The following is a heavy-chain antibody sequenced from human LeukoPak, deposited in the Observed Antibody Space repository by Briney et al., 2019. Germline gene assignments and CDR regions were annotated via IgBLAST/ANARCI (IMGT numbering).Heavy chain of an antibody. CDR2: IYHSGST. CDR1: GGSISSSNW. D-gene: IGHD2-8*01. CDR3: ARASVLMVYAVYFDY. Sequence: PSETLSLTCAVSGGSISSSNWWSWVRQPPGKGLEWIGEIYHSGSTNYNPSLKSRVTISVDKSKNQFSLKLSSVTAADTAVYYCARASVLMVYAVYFDYWGQGTLVTVSS. J-gene: IGHJ4*02. V-gene: IGHV4-4*02.